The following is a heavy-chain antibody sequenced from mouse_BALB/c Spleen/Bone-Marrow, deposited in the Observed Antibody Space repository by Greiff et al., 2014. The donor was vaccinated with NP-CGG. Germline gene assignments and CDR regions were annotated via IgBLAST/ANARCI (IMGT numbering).Heavy chain of an antibody. V-gene: IGHV1-7*01. CDR2: INPSTGYT. J-gene: IGHJ4*01. CDR3: ASPYGYEDYSAMDY. CDR1: GYTFTSYW. Sequence: QVQLQQSGAELAKPGASVKMSCKASGYTFTSYWMHWVKQRPGQVLEWIGYINPSTGYTEYNLKFKDKATLTADKSSSTAYIQLSSLTSEDSAVYYGASPYGYEDYSAMDYWGQGTSVTVSS. D-gene: IGHD1-2*01.